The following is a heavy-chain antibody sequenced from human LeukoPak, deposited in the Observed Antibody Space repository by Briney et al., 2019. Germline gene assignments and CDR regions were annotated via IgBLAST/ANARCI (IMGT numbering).Heavy chain of an antibody. V-gene: IGHV4-34*01. Sequence: SETLCLTCAVYGGSFSGYNWSCSRQPPGEGLEWRVEINHSGSTNYNPSLRSRLTISVDTSKNQFSLKLSSVTAADTAVYYCARGSYCSSPPCREFYYYYGMDVWGQGTTVTVSS. CDR1: GGSFSGYN. CDR2: INHSGST. D-gene: IGHD2-2*01. J-gene: IGHJ6*02. CDR3: ARGSYCSSPPCREFYYYYGMDV.